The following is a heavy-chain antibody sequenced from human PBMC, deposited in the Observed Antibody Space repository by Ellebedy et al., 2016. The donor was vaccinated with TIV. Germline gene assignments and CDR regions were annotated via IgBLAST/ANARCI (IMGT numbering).Heavy chain of an antibody. CDR2: ISGYNNNT. D-gene: IGHD2-15*01. J-gene: IGHJ4*02. V-gene: IGHV1-18*01. CDR3: ATWGGGSSFDY. Sequence: ASVKVSCXASGYTFTSYEISWVRQAPGQGLEWMGWISGYNNNTNYAQKFQGRVTMTTDTSTSTAYMELRSLRSDDTAVYYCATWGGGSSFDYWGQGTLVTVSS. CDR1: GYTFTSYE.